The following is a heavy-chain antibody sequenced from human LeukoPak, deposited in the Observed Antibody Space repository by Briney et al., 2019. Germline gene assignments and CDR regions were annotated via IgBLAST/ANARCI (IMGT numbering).Heavy chain of an antibody. V-gene: IGHV3-66*02. D-gene: IGHD6-6*01. CDR2: IYNDGKT. J-gene: IGHJ4*02. Sequence: GGSLRLSCAASGFTVNSEWLIWVRQAPGKGLEWVSVIYNDGKTYYADSVKGRFFISRDNSKNTLYLQMNSLRDEDTALYYCARRSHYSTSSGISYWGQGTLVTVSS. CDR1: GFTVNSEW. CDR3: ARRSHYSTSSGISY.